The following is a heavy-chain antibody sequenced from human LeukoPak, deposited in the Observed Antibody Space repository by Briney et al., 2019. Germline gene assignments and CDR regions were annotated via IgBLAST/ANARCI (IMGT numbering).Heavy chain of an antibody. J-gene: IGHJ4*02. V-gene: IGHV3-53*01. CDR3: ARDSSGYYLDY. CDR2: IYSGGST. D-gene: IGHD3-22*01. CDR1: GFTVSSNY. Sequence: GGSLRLSCAASGFTVSSNYMTWVRQAPGKGLEWVSIIYSGGSTSYADSVMGRFAISRDNSENTLYLQMNSLRAEDTAVYYCARDSSGYYLDYWGQGTLVTVSS.